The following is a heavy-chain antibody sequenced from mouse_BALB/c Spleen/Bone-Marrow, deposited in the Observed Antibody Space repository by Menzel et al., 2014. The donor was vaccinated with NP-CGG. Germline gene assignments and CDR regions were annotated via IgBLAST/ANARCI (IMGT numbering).Heavy chain of an antibody. CDR3: ARALGDGYYYAMDY. CDR1: GYTFTSYW. CDR2: IDPSDSET. Sequence: QLQQSGAELVKPGAPVKLSCKASGYTFTSYWMNWVKQRPGRGLEWIGRIDPSDSETHYNQKFKDKATLTVDKSSSTAYIQLSSLTSEDSAVYYCARALGDGYYYAMDYWGQGTSVTVSS. D-gene: IGHD2-3*01. V-gene: IGHV1-74*01. J-gene: IGHJ4*01.